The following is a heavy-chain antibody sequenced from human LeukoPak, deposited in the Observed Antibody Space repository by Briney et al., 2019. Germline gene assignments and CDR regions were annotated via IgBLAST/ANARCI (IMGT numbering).Heavy chain of an antibody. Sequence: GGSLRLSCTASGFIFNNYAMSWVRQAPGKGLEWVSVIYSGGSTYYADSVKGRFTISRDNSKNTLYLQMNSLRAEDTAVYYCARGGSYLVSDAFDIWGQGTMVTVSS. CDR3: ARGGSYLVSDAFDI. V-gene: IGHV3-53*01. D-gene: IGHD1-26*01. CDR1: GFIFNNYA. J-gene: IGHJ3*02. CDR2: IYSGGST.